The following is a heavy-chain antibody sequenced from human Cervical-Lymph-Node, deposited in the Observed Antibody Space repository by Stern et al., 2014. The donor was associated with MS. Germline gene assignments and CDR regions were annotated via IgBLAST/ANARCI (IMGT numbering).Heavy chain of an antibody. D-gene: IGHD3-3*01. CDR1: GASVSSGSYY. J-gene: IGHJ6*02. CDR2: VYYTGTP. V-gene: IGHV4-39*01. CDR3: ARHDQFLGGMDV. Sequence: QVQLQESGPGLVKPSETLSLTCTVSGASVSSGSYYWGWIRQSPGKRLEWIGYVYYTGTPYSNPSLSSRVTISIDTSTNHFFLNLTSVTATDTAVYYCARHDQFLGGMDVWGQGTTVTVSS.